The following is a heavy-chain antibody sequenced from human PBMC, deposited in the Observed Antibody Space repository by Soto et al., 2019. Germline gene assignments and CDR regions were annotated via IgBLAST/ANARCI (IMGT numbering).Heavy chain of an antibody. J-gene: IGHJ5*02. CDR1: VGSFSDSY. CDR3: ALWGYRTNAVCNWFEP. Sequence: SETLSLTCAFYVGSFSDSYWNWIREPPGKWLEWIGEIDHGGRTRYNPSLKSRVTISVDASKNQFSLSLSSVTAADTAVYFCALWGYRTNAVCNWFEPWGQGTLVSVSS. CDR2: IDHGGRT. D-gene: IGHD2-8*01. V-gene: IGHV4-34*01.